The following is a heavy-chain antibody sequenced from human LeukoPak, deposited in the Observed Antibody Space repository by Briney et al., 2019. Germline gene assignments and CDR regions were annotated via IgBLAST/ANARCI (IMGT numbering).Heavy chain of an antibody. Sequence: ASVKVSCKASGGTFSSYAISWVRQAPGQGLECMGGIIPIFGTANYAQKFQGRVTITADESTSTAYMELSSLRSEDTAVYYCARDGRGQLVFACWGQGTLVTVSS. D-gene: IGHD6-6*01. CDR1: GGTFSSYA. CDR3: ARDGRGQLVFAC. V-gene: IGHV1-69*13. J-gene: IGHJ4*02. CDR2: IIPIFGTA.